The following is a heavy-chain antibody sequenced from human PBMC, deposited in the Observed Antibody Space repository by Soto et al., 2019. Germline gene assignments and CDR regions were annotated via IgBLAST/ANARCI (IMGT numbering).Heavy chain of an antibody. V-gene: IGHV4-59*01. J-gene: IGHJ6*02. Sequence: ETLSLTCTVSGGSISSYYWSWIRQPPGKGLEWIGYIYYSGSTNYNPSLKSRVTISVDTSKNQFSLKLSSVTAADTAVYYCARGSGTTAYYGMDVWGQGTTVTVSS. CDR2: IYYSGST. CDR1: GGSISSYY. D-gene: IGHD1-1*01. CDR3: ARGSGTTAYYGMDV.